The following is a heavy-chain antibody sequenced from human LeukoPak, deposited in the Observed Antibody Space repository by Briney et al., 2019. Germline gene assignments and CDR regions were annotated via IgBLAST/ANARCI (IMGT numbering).Heavy chain of an antibody. CDR1: GGSITSDDYY. Sequence: SETLSLTCTVSGGSITSDDYYWSWIRQHPGKGLEWIGYIYYTGRTYYNPSLKSRVTISVDTSKNQFSLKLSSVTAADTAVYYCARETYAFDVWGQGTMVTVSS. V-gene: IGHV4-31*03. CDR2: IYYTGRT. CDR3: ARETYAFDV. J-gene: IGHJ3*01.